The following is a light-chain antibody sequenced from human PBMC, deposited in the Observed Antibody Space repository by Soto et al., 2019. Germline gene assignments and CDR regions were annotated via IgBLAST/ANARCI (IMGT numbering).Light chain of an antibody. CDR2: GAS. V-gene: IGKV3-15*01. CDR1: QSVSSN. J-gene: IGKJ1*01. Sequence: EIVITQCPPTLALPRGERASLPCGASQSVSSNLAWYQQKPGQDTRTLIYGASTRATGIQDRFSGSGSGTEFTLTIRSMQSEDFAVYYCKPYNNWHPTLGQGPKVDLK. CDR3: KPYNNWHPT.